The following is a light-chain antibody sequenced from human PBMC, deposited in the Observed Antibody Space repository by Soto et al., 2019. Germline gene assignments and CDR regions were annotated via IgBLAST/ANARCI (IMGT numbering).Light chain of an antibody. J-gene: IGKJ2*01. CDR3: QQSYSAPFT. CDR1: HSISSY. CDR2: AAS. Sequence: DIQMTQSPCSLSASVGDGVTITCRTSHSISSYLNWYQQKPGKAPSLLIYAASSLESGIPSRFSGSGSGTDFTLTISSLQSEDFATYYCQQSYSAPFTFGQGTKLEIK. V-gene: IGKV1-39*01.